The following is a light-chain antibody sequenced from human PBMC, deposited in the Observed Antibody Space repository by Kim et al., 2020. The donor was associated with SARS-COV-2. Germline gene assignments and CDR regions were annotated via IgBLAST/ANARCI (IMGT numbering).Light chain of an antibody. CDR2: LYSDGRH. J-gene: IGLJ2*01. CDR1: TGHNNYA. CDR3: QTWGSGIAV. Sequence: ASVKLTCTLSTGHNNYAIAWLQQQPGKGLRYLMRLYSDGRHTKGDGIPDRFSGSTSGSEYSLTISSLQSEDEADYYCQTWGSGIAVFGGGTQLTVL. V-gene: IGLV4-69*01.